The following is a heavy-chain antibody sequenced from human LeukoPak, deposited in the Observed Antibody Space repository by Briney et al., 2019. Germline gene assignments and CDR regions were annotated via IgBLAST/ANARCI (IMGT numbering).Heavy chain of an antibody. CDR1: GFTFSSSA. V-gene: IGHV3-48*04. CDR2: LSNSGSTT. Sequence: GGSLRLSCGASGFTFSSSAMSWVRQAPGKGLEWVSLLSNSGSTTYYADSVKGRFTISRDNAKNSLYLQMNSLRAEDTAVYYCARVGYDILTGYYRGFDYWGQGTLVTVSS. J-gene: IGHJ4*02. D-gene: IGHD3-9*01. CDR3: ARVGYDILTGYYRGFDY.